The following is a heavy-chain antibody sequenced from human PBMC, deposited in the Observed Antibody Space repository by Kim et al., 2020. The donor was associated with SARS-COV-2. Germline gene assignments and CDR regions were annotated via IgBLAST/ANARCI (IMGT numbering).Heavy chain of an antibody. D-gene: IGHD1-26*01. CDR1: GFTFSSYS. V-gene: IGHV3-48*02. CDR2: ISSSSSTI. J-gene: IGHJ4*02. CDR3: ARDFAVGATWGIGGY. Sequence: GGSLRLSCAASGFTFSSYSMNWVRQAPGKGLEWVSYISSSSSTIYYADSVKGRFTISRDNAKNSLYLQMNSLRDEDTAVYYCARDFAVGATWGIGGYWGQGTLVTVSS.